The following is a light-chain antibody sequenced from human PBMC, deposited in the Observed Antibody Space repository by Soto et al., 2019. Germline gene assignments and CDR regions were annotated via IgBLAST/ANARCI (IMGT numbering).Light chain of an antibody. CDR1: SSDVGGYNY. Sequence: QAASVSGSPGQSITISCTGTSSDVGGYNYVSWYQQHPSKAPKLMIYDVSNRPSGVSNRFSGSKSGNTASLTISGLQAEDEADYYCSSYTSSSTRVFGTGTKVTVL. V-gene: IGLV2-14*01. J-gene: IGLJ1*01. CDR2: DVS. CDR3: SSYTSSSTRV.